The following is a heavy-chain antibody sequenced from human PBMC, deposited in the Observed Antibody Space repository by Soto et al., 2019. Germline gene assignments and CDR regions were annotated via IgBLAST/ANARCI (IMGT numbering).Heavy chain of an antibody. J-gene: IGHJ6*02. V-gene: IGHV2-5*02. Sequence: QITLKESGPTLVKPTQTLTLTCTFSGFSLSTGGVGVGWIRQPPGEALEWLALIYWDDDKRYRPSLESRLTITKDTYKNRVFLSMTNMDPVDTATYYCAHSRCGGDCLQSYSSHYYYGMDVWGQGTTVTVSS. CDR3: AHSRCGGDCLQSYSSHYYYGMDV. D-gene: IGHD2-21*02. CDR1: GFSLSTGGVG. CDR2: IYWDDDK.